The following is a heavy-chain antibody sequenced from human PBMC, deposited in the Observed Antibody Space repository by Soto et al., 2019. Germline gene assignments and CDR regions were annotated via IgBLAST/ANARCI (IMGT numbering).Heavy chain of an antibody. D-gene: IGHD3-10*01. V-gene: IGHV1-8*01. J-gene: IGHJ4*02. CDR2: MEPSSGRT. CDR1: GYSFTGLD. Sequence: QVQLVQSGAEAMVPGASVKVSCKASGYSFTGLDINWVRQTTGQGLEWMGWMEPSSGRTGYAQMFQGRVTMTRGTSINTAYMELSSLTSDDTAFYYCALGVTAGVDYCGQGTLFTVSS. CDR3: ALGVTAGVDY.